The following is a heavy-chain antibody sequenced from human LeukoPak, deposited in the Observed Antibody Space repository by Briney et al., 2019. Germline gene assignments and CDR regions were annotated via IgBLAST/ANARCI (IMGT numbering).Heavy chain of an antibody. Sequence: PSETLSLTCTVSGGSISSYFWSWIRQPPGKGLEWVGHIYYSGSPHYNPPLQSRVTISVDTSKNQFSRVLSSAPAAATALYCCARGSYGSGSYLAGGQGTLVTVSS. D-gene: IGHD3-10*01. CDR1: GGSISSYF. CDR2: IYYSGSP. J-gene: IGHJ4*02. CDR3: ARGSYGSGSYLA. V-gene: IGHV4-59*01.